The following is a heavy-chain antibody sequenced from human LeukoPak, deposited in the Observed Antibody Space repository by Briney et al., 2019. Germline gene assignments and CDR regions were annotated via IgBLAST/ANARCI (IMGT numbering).Heavy chain of an antibody. CDR2: IYYGGST. CDR1: GGSISSYY. J-gene: IGHJ5*02. CDR3: ARAFGVVINGGWFDP. D-gene: IGHD3-3*01. Sequence: SETLSLTCTVSGGSISSYYWSWIRQPPGKGLEWIGYIYYGGSTNYNPSLKSRVTISVDTSKNQFSLRLSSVTAAETAMYYCARAFGVVINGGWFDPWGQGTLVTVSS. V-gene: IGHV4-59*08.